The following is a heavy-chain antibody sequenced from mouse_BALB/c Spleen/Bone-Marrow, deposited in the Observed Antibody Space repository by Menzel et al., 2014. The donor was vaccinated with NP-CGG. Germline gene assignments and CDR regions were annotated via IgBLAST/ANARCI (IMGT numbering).Heavy chain of an antibody. CDR3: ANWAY. CDR2: ISDGGSYT. D-gene: IGHD4-1*01. Sequence: DVQLVESGGGLVKPGGSLKLSCAASGFTFSDYYMYWVRQTPEKRLEWVATISDGGSYTYYPDSVKGRFTISRDKAKNNLYLQMSSLKSDDTAMYYCANWAYWGQGTLVTVSA. J-gene: IGHJ3*01. V-gene: IGHV5-4*02. CDR1: GFTFSDYY.